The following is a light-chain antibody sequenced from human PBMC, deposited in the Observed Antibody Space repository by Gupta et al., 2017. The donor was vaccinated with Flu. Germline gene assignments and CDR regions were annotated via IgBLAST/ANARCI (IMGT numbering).Light chain of an antibody. CDR1: SRDVGGYNY. Sequence: SITISCSGSSRDVGGYNYVAWYQQYPGRAPKLIISEVNIRPSGVSHRFSGSKSGNTAPLSISGLQPEDEANYYCSSYTSSKTLVFGGGTKVTV. V-gene: IGLV2-14*01. CDR3: SSYTSSKTLV. J-gene: IGLJ2*01. CDR2: EVN.